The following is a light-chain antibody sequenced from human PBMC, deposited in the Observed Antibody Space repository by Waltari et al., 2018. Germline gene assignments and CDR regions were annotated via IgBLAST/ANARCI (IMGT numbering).Light chain of an antibody. CDR1: QSLSSY. CDR2: DTS. V-gene: IGKV3-11*01. Sequence: IVLTQSPATLSLSPGESATLSCRASQSLSSYLAWYQQKPGQPPRLVIYDTSHRAAGIPPRFSGSGSGTDFTLTISSLEPEDSALYYCQQRSDWPLTFGGGTEV. J-gene: IGKJ4*01. CDR3: QQRSDWPLT.